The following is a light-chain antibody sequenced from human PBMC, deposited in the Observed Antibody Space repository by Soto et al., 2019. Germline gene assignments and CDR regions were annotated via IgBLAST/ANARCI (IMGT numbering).Light chain of an antibody. CDR3: CSYAGTVAYV. CDR2: EVN. CDR1: GRDVDANNL. Sequence: QPDLTQPASVSGAPGRGLTISFAGTGRDVDANNLVSWYQQHPGKAPKLIICEVNTRPSGIFNRFSGSKSGDTASLTISGLQAEDEADYFCCSYAGTVAYVFGTGTKVTVL. V-gene: IGLV2-23*02. J-gene: IGLJ1*01.